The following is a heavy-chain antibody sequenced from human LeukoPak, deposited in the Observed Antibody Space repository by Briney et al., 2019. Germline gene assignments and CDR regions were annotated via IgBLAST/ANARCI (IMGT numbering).Heavy chain of an antibody. J-gene: IGHJ4*02. CDR2: NNPNSGGT. CDR3: ARSYYGSGSYYNLDY. V-gene: IGHV1-2*04. CDR1: GYTFTGYY. Sequence: ASVKVSCKASGYTFTGYYMHWVRQAPGQGLEWMGWNNPNSGGTNYAQKFQGWVTMTRDTSISTAYMELSRLRSDDTAVYYCARSYYGSGSYYNLDYWGQGTLVTVSS. D-gene: IGHD3-10*01.